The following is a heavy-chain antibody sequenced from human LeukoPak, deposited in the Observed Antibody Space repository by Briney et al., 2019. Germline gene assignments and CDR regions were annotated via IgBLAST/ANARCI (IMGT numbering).Heavy chain of an antibody. J-gene: IGHJ4*02. Sequence: ASVKVSCKASGYTFTGYYMHWVRQAPGQGLEWMGWINPNSGGTNYAQKFQGRVTMTRDTSISTAYMELGRLRSDDTAVYYCARVLRGNGRCDYWGQGTLVTVSS. CDR2: INPNSGGT. D-gene: IGHD3-10*01. CDR3: ARVLRGNGRCDY. CDR1: GYTFTGYY. V-gene: IGHV1-2*02.